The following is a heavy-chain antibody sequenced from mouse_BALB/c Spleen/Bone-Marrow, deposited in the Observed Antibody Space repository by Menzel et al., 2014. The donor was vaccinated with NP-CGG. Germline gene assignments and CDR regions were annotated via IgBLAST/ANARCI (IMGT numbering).Heavy chain of an antibody. CDR3: ARRGYFDY. CDR1: GYTFTDYY. Sequence: QVQLQQSEAELARPGASVKLSCKASGYTFTDYYINWVKQRTGQGLEWIGEIYPGSGNTYYNEKFKGKATLTADKSSSTAYMQLSSLTSEDSAVYFCARRGYFDYWGQGTTLTVSS. J-gene: IGHJ2*01. V-gene: IGHV1-77*01. CDR2: IYPGSGNT.